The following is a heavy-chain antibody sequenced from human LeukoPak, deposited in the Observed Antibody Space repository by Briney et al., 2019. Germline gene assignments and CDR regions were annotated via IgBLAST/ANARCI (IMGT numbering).Heavy chain of an antibody. D-gene: IGHD3-16*01. Sequence: GGSLRLSCAASGFTFSTYSMNWARQAPGKGLEWVASINHNGNVNYYVDSVKGRFTISRDNAKNSLYLQMSNLRAEDTAVYFCARGGGLDVWGQGATVTVSS. CDR3: ARGGGLDV. CDR1: GFTFSTYS. J-gene: IGHJ6*02. CDR2: INHNGNVN. V-gene: IGHV3-7*03.